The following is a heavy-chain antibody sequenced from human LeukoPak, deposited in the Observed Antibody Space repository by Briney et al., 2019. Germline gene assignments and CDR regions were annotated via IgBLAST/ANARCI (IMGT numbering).Heavy chain of an antibody. J-gene: IGHJ4*01. CDR3: ARELPREVTLDY. V-gene: IGHV3-21*01. CDR2: ISSTSSFI. D-gene: IGHD2-21*02. CDR1: GFTFSSYS. Sequence: PGGSLRLSCAASGFTFSSYSLNWVRQAPGKGLEWVSSISSTSSFIYYADSVKGRFTISRDNAKNTLYLEMKSLRVEDTAVYYCARELPREVTLDYWGQGTLVTVSP.